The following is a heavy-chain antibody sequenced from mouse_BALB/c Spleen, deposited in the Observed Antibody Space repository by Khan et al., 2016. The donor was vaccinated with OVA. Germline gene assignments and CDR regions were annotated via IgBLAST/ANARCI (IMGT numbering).Heavy chain of an antibody. CDR1: GYTFTNYG. Sequence: QIQLVQSGPELKKPGETVKISCKASGYTFTNYGMNWVKQAPGRGLKWMGWINTYTGEPTYADDFKGRFVFSLATSASTAYLQINNLKNEDTATYFCARPTYFSYVMGYWGQGTSVTVSS. CDR2: INTYTGEP. J-gene: IGHJ4*01. V-gene: IGHV9-3-1*01. D-gene: IGHD2-10*01. CDR3: ARPTYFSYVMGY.